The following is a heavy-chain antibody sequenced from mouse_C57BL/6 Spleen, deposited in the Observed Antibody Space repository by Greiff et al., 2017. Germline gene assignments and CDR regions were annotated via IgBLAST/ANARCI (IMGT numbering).Heavy chain of an antibody. CDR2: INPNNGGT. V-gene: IGHV1-18*01. J-gene: IGHJ2*01. CDR1: GYTFTDYN. CDR3: ERRDYYGSSYEYYFDD. Sequence: EVQLQQSGPELVKPGASVKIPCKASGYTFTDYNMDWVKQSHGKSLEWIGDINPNNGGTIYNQKFKGKATLTVDKSSSTAYMELRSLTSEDTAVYYCERRDYYGSSYEYYFDDWGKGTTLTVSS. D-gene: IGHD1-1*01.